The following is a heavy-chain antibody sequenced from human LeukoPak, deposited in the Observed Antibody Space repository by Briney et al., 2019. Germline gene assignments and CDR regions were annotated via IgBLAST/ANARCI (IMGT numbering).Heavy chain of an antibody. J-gene: IGHJ4*02. CDR2: IISSSSYI. Sequence: GGSLRLSCAASGFTFSSYNMNWVRQAPGKGLEWVSSIISSSSYIYYADSVKGRFTISRDNAKNSLYLQMNSLRAEDTAVYYCARVWRGYSYGSDYWGQGTLVTVSS. CDR1: GFTFSSYN. CDR3: ARVWRGYSYGSDY. D-gene: IGHD5-18*01. V-gene: IGHV3-21*01.